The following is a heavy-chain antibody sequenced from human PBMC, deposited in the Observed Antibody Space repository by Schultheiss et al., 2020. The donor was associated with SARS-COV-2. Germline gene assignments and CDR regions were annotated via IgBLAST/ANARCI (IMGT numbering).Heavy chain of an antibody. CDR3: ARVSGTAPGVDY. V-gene: IGHV4-34*01. CDR2: IYYSGST. D-gene: IGHD1-1*01. CDR1: GGSFSGYY. Sequence: SETLSLTCAVYGGSFSGYYWSWIRQPPGKGLEWIGYIYYSGSTNYNPSLKSRVTISVDTSKNQFSLKLSSVTAADTAVYYCARVSGTAPGVDYWGQGTLVTVSS. J-gene: IGHJ4*02.